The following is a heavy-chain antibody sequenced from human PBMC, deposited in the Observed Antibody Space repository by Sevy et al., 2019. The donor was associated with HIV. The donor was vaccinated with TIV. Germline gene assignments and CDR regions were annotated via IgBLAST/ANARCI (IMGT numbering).Heavy chain of an antibody. Sequence: GGSLRLSCAASGFTFSNYWMNWVRQAPGKGLEWVANINQDGSEKYYLDSMKGRFTISRDNAKNSLYLQMNSLRAEETAVYYCASGHSNYSPTDYWGQGTLVTVSS. CDR1: GFTFSNYW. J-gene: IGHJ4*02. CDR3: ASGHSNYSPTDY. V-gene: IGHV3-7*01. D-gene: IGHD4-4*01. CDR2: INQDGSEK.